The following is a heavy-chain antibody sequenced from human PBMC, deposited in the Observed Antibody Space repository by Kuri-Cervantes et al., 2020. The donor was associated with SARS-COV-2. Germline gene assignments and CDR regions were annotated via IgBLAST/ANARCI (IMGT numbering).Heavy chain of an antibody. D-gene: IGHD6-19*01. V-gene: IGHV3-48*03. CDR3: ATEAPHSSGWN. Sequence: GGSLRLSCAASGFTFSSYEMNWVRQAPGKGLEWVSYISSSGSTIYYADSVKGRFTISRDNAKNSPYLQMNSLRAEDTAVYYCATEAPHSSGWNWGQGTLVTVSS. J-gene: IGHJ4*02. CDR1: GFTFSSYE. CDR2: ISSSGSTI.